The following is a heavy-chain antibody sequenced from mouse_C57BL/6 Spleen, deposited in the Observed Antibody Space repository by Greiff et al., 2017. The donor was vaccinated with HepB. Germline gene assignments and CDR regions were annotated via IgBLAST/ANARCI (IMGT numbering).Heavy chain of an antibody. J-gene: IGHJ3*01. D-gene: IGHD1-1*01. CDR1: GFTFSSYG. V-gene: IGHV5-6*02. CDR2: ISSGGSYT. Sequence: DVKLVESGGDLVKPGGSLKLSCAASGFTFSSYGMSWVRQTPDKRLEWVATISSGGSYTYYPDSVKGRFTISRDNAKNTLYLQMSSLKSEDTAMYYCARNYGSSYGWFAYWGQGTLVTVSA. CDR3: ARNYGSSYGWFAY.